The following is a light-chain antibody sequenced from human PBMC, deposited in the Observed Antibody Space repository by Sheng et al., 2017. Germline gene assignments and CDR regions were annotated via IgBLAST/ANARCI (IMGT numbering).Light chain of an antibody. CDR3: CSYAGNNNWV. Sequence: QSALTQPASMSGSPGQSITISCTGTASDVGNYNLVSWYQQLPGKAPKVLIFEGTKRPSGVSNRFSGSKSGRTASLTISGLQAEDEADYYCCSYAGNNNWVFGGGTKLTVL. J-gene: IGLJ3*02. CDR2: EGT. V-gene: IGLV2-23*01. CDR1: ASDVGNYNL.